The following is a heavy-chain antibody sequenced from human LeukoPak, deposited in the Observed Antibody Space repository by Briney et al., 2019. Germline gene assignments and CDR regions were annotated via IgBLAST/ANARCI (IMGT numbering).Heavy chain of an antibody. CDR1: GGSFSGYY. D-gene: IGHD2-2*02. CDR2: INHSGST. V-gene: IGHV4-34*01. Sequence: SSETLSLTCAVYGGSFSGYYWSWIRQPPGKGLEWIGEINHSGSTNYNPSLKSRVTISVDTSKNQFSLKLSSVTAADTAVYYCARGRGYCSSTSCYRARYFDYWGQGTLVTVSS. J-gene: IGHJ4*02. CDR3: ARGRGYCSSTSCYRARYFDY.